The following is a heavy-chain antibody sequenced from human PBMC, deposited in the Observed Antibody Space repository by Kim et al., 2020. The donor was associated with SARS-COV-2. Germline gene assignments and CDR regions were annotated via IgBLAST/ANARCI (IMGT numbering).Heavy chain of an antibody. V-gene: IGHV3-73*01. J-gene: IGHJ6*02. Sequence: KGRFTISRDDSKNTGYLQMNSLRTEDTAVYYCTRDTGTTCGGEGYFGVWGQGTRVAVSS. D-gene: IGHD2-21*01. CDR3: TRDTGTTCGGEGYFGV.